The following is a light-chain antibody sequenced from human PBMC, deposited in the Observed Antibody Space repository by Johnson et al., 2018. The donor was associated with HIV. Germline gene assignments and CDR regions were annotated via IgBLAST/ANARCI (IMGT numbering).Light chain of an antibody. J-gene: IGLJ1*01. V-gene: IGLV1-51*02. CDR1: SSNIGNNY. Sequence: QSVLTQPPSVSAAPGQKVTISCSGSSSNIGNNYVSWYQQVPGTAPKLLIYENNKRPSGIPARFSGSKSGPSATLGIAGLQTGDEADYYCGTWDNSLSTGGVFGTGTKVTVL. CDR3: GTWDNSLSTGGV. CDR2: ENN.